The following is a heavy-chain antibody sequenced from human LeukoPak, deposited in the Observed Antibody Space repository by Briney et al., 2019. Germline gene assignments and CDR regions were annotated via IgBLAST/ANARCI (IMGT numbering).Heavy chain of an antibody. Sequence: SEALSLTCTVSGGSISSYYRSWIRQPPGKGLEWIGSIYYSGSTYYNPSLKSRVTISVDTSKNQFSLKLSSVTAADTAVYYCARGDMITFGGVIVPVDYWGQGTLVTVSS. D-gene: IGHD3-16*02. V-gene: IGHV4-39*01. J-gene: IGHJ4*02. CDR1: GGSISSYY. CDR2: IYYSGST. CDR3: ARGDMITFGGVIVPVDY.